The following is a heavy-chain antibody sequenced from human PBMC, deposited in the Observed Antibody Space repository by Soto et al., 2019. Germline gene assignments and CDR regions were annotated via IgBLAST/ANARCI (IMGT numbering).Heavy chain of an antibody. Sequence: EVQLVEAGGGLVQPGGSLRLSCTASGFTFSDSWMTWVRQAPGKGLEWVARIKPGESEKKYAESVKGRFSISRDNAKNSMYLQMDSLRGEDTAVYYCVRGRSNYASWGQGTLVTVSS. CDR2: IKPGESEK. J-gene: IGHJ5*02. V-gene: IGHV3-7*01. CDR3: VRGRSNYAS. CDR1: GFTFSDSW. D-gene: IGHD4-4*01.